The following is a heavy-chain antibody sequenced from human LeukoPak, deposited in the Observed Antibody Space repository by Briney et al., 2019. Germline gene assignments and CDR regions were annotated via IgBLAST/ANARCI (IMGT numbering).Heavy chain of an antibody. D-gene: IGHD4-17*01. CDR3: ANADSGDYAHFQH. Sequence: PGWSLRLSCAASGFTFNDYTMHWVRQAPGKGLEGVSLISWNGGSTHYADSVKGRFTISRDNSKNSLFLQMHSLRTEDIAVYYCANADSGDYAHFQHWGQGTLVTVSS. CDR1: GFTFNDYT. CDR2: ISWNGGST. V-gene: IGHV3-43*01. J-gene: IGHJ1*01.